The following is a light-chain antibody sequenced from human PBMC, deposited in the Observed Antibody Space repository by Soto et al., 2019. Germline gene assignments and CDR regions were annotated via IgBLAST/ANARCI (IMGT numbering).Light chain of an antibody. CDR1: QSISSY. CDR3: QQRGSWPIT. V-gene: IGKV3-11*01. CDR2: DAS. J-gene: IGKJ5*01. Sequence: EIVLTQSPATLSLSRGERATLSCRASQSISSYLAWYQQKPGQAPRLLIHDASDRAAGIPARFSGSGSGTDSTLTISSLEPEDFAIYYCQQRGSWPITFGQGTRLEI.